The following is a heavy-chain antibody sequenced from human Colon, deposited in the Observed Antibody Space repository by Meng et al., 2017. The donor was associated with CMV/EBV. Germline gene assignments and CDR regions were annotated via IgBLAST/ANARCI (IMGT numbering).Heavy chain of an antibody. CDR3: ARDSHRYYDFWSGYYPSDAFDI. CDR1: GYTFTRYA. J-gene: IGHJ3*02. CDR2: ISTHNGDT. Sequence: ASVKVSCKASGYTFTRYAISWVRQAPGQGLEWMGRISTHNGDTDSAQKFQERVTMTTDTATSTAYMELRSLRSDDTAVYYCARDSHRYYDFWSGYYPSDAFDIWGQGTMVTVSS. D-gene: IGHD3-3*01. V-gene: IGHV1-18*01.